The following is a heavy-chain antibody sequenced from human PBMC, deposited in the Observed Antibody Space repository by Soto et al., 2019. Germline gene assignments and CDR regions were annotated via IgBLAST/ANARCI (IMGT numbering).Heavy chain of an antibody. Sequence: ASVKVSCKASGYTFTSYAMHWVRQAPGQRLEWMGWINAGNGNTKYSQKFQGRVTITRDTSASTAYMELSSLRSEDTAVYYCARRSGLGYCSGGSCYSPYYYYGMDVWGQGTKVTVSS. D-gene: IGHD2-15*01. CDR2: INAGNGNT. J-gene: IGHJ6*02. CDR1: GYTFTSYA. V-gene: IGHV1-3*01. CDR3: ARRSGLGYCSGGSCYSPYYYYGMDV.